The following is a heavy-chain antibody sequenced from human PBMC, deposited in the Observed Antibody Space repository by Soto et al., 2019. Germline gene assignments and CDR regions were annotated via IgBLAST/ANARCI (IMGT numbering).Heavy chain of an antibody. CDR1: GFTFSSYA. V-gene: IGHV3-30-3*01. J-gene: IGHJ6*02. D-gene: IGHD3-9*01. Sequence: GSLRLSCAASGFTFSSYAMHWVRQAPGKGLEWVAVISYDGSNKYYADSVKGRFTISRDNSKNTLYLQMNSLRAEDTAVYYCASQYYDILTGYRYYYGMDVWGQGTTVTVSS. CDR2: ISYDGSNK. CDR3: ASQYYDILTGYRYYYGMDV.